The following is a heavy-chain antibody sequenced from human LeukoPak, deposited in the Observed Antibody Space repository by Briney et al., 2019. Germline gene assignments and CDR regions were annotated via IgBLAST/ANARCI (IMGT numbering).Heavy chain of an antibody. CDR2: VYSGGTT. V-gene: IGHV3-53*01. J-gene: IGHJ4*02. Sequence: GGSLRLSCSSSGFTVTSKYMSWVRQAPGKGLEWVSVVYSGGTTSYADSAKGRFTISRDNSKNTLYLQMNSLRVEDTAVYYCARDITEMGTTGEIWGQGTLVTVSS. D-gene: IGHD1-1*01. CDR3: ARDITEMGTTGEI. CDR1: GFTVTSKY.